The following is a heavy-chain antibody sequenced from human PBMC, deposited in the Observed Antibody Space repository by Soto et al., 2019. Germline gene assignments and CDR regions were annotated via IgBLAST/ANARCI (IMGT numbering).Heavy chain of an antibody. J-gene: IGHJ4*02. CDR1: GYTFTIYW. CDR2: IYPSDSDT. V-gene: IGHV5-51*01. Sequence: PGESLKISCQVSGYTFTIYWIGWVRQMPGKGLEWMGIIYPSDSDTRYSPSLQGQVTIPADQSINTAYLQWDSLKASDTAIYYCARPANTVADHFDLWGQGTPVTVSS. D-gene: IGHD4-17*01. CDR3: ARPANTVADHFDL.